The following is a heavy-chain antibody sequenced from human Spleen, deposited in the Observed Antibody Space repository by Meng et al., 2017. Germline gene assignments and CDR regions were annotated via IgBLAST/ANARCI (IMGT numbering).Heavy chain of an antibody. D-gene: IGHD2-2*01. J-gene: IGHJ4*02. V-gene: IGHV4-59*01. CDR3: ARLLAGVPAAIARYYFDY. CDR2: IYYSGST. Sequence: ESLKISCTVSGGSISSYYWSWIRQPPGKGLEWIGYIYYSGSTNYNPSLKSRVTISVDTSKNQFSLKLSSVTAADTAVYYCARLLAGVPAAIARYYFDYWGQGTLVTVSS. CDR1: GGSISSYY.